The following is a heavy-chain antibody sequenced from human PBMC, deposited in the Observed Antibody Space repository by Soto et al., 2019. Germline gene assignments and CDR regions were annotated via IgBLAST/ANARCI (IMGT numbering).Heavy chain of an antibody. J-gene: IGHJ6*02. CDR3: ATHGSGSGYYYYGMDV. V-gene: IGHV1-69*12. Sequence: QVQLVQSGAEVKKPGSSVKVSCKASGGTFSSYAISWVRQAPGQGLEWMGGRSPIFGTANHVQKFHGRVTITEDESTSTAYMELSSLRFEDTAVYYCATHGSGSGYYYYGMDVWGQGTTVTVSS. D-gene: IGHD6-19*01. CDR2: RSPIFGTA. CDR1: GGTFSSYA.